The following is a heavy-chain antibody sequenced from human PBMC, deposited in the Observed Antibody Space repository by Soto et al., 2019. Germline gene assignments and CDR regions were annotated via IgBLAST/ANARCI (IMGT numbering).Heavy chain of an antibody. Sequence: QLQLQESGSGLVKPSQTLSLTCAVSGGSISSGGYSWSWIRQPPGKGLEWIGYIYHSGSTYYNPSLKSRVTIPVDRSKNQFSLKLSSVTAAATAVYYCASAGGLGAVAADYWGQGTLVTVSS. J-gene: IGHJ4*02. D-gene: IGHD6-19*01. CDR2: IYHSGST. CDR3: ASAGGLGAVAADY. V-gene: IGHV4-30-2*01. CDR1: GGSISSGGYS.